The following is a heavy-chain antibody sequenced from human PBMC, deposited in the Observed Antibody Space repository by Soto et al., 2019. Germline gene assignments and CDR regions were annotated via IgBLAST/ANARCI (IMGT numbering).Heavy chain of an antibody. CDR1: GGSFSGYY. J-gene: IGHJ6*02. V-gene: IGHV4-34*01. D-gene: IGHD3-10*01. CDR3: ARGKVTMVRGRGYGMDV. Sequence: SETLSLTCAVYGGSFSGYYWSWIRQPPGKGLEWIGEINHSGSTNYNPSLKSRVTISVDTSKNQFSLKLSSVTAADTAVYYCARGKVTMVRGRGYGMDVWGQGTTVTVSS. CDR2: INHSGST.